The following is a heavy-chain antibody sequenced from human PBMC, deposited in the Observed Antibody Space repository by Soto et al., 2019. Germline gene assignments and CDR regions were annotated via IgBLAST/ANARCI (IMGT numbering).Heavy chain of an antibody. J-gene: IGHJ3*02. D-gene: IGHD6-19*01. V-gene: IGHV6-1*01. Sequence: QVQLQQSGPGLVKPSQTLSLTCAISGDSVSSNSAAWNWIRQSPSRGLEWLGRTYYRSKWYKDYAVSVKSRITINPDTSQTQLSLQLNSVTPEDRAVYYCARGLKVPDAFDSWGQGTMVTVSS. CDR3: ARGLKVPDAFDS. CDR2: TYYRSKWYK. CDR1: GDSVSSNSAA.